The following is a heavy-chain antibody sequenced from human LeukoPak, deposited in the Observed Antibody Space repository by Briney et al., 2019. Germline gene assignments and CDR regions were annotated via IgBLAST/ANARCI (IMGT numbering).Heavy chain of an antibody. J-gene: IGHJ4*02. Sequence: PTGGSLRLSCAASGFTFSSYEMNWVRQAPGKGLEWVSYISSSGSTIYYADSVKGRFTISRDNAKNSLYLQMNSLRDEDTAVYYCARLEYYYVSGNYYKLFDYWGQGTLVTVCS. CDR3: ARLEYYYVSGNYYKLFDY. V-gene: IGHV3-48*03. CDR1: GFTFSSYE. CDR2: ISSSGSTI. D-gene: IGHD3-10*01.